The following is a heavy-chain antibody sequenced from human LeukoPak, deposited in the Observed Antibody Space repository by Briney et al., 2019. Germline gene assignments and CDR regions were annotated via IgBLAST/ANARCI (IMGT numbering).Heavy chain of an antibody. J-gene: IGHJ1*01. CDR1: GFTVSSNY. D-gene: IGHD3-22*01. V-gene: IGHV3-30*18. CDR3: AKDLYYYDSSVGS. CDR2: ISYDGSNK. Sequence: GGSLRLSCAASGFTVSSNYMSWVRQAPGKGLEWVAVISYDGSNKYYADSVKGRFTISRDNSKNTLYLQMNSLRAEDTAVYYCAKDLYYYDSSVGSWGQGTLVTVSS.